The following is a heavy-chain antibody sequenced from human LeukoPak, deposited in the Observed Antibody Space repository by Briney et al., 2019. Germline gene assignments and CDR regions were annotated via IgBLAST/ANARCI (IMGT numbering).Heavy chain of an antibody. CDR3: VGDTGY. CDR2: ISSNGVNT. CDR1: GFTFSTYV. Sequence: GSLGLSCSVSGFTFSTYVMHWVRQAPGKGLEYVSAISSNGVNTYYADSVKGRFTISRDNSKNTLYLQMSSLRADDTAMYYCVGDTGYWGQGTLVTVSS. V-gene: IGHV3-64D*06. J-gene: IGHJ4*02.